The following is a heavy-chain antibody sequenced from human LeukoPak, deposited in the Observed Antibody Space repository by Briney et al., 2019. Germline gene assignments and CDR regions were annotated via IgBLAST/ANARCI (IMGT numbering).Heavy chain of an antibody. D-gene: IGHD4-17*01. J-gene: IGHJ4*02. Sequence: ASVKVSCKASGYTFTSYDINWVRQATGQGLEWMGWMNPNSGNTGYAQKFQGRVTMTRNTSISTAYMELSSLRSEDTAVYYCAVVTTVNLQWRDYWGQGTLVTVFS. CDR1: GYTFTSYD. V-gene: IGHV1-8*01. CDR2: MNPNSGNT. CDR3: AVVTTVNLQWRDY.